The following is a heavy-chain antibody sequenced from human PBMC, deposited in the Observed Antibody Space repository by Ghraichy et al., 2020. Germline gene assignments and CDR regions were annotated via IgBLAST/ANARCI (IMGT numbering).Heavy chain of an antibody. Sequence: GGSLRLSCAASGFTFRSYGMHWIRQDPDKGLMWVSRIDADGSTTTYADSVRGRFTISRDNAEDTVYLQMNSLRAEDTGIYYCARYDFWNGYYLGYFDYWGQGTPVTVSS. CDR3: ARYDFWNGYYLGYFDY. D-gene: IGHD3/OR15-3a*01. V-gene: IGHV3-74*03. J-gene: IGHJ4*02. CDR2: IDADGSTT. CDR1: GFTFRSYG.